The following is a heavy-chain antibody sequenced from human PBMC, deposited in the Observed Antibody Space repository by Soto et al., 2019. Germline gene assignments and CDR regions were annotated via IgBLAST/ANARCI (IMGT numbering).Heavy chain of an antibody. V-gene: IGHV4-30-4*01. Sequence: TLSLTCTVSGGSISSGDYYWSGIRQPPGKGLEWIGYIYYSGSTYYNPSLKSRVTISVDTSKNQFSLKLSSVTAADTAVYYCARDYYGSGVFDYWGQGTLATVSS. CDR3: ARDYYGSGVFDY. CDR1: GGSISSGDYY. D-gene: IGHD3-10*01. J-gene: IGHJ4*02. CDR2: IYYSGST.